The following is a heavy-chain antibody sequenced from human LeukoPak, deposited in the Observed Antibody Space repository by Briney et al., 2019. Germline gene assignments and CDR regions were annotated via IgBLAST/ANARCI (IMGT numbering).Heavy chain of an antibody. CDR3: AKDAYGGATFFYYMDV. CDR2: ISWNSGNI. J-gene: IGHJ6*03. CDR1: GFTFDDCA. Sequence: GGSLRLSCAGSGFTFDDCAMHWVRQTPGEGLEWVSGISWNSGNIAYADFVGGRFTISRDNAKNSLSLQMNSLSDEDTAVYYCAKDAYGGATFFYYMDVWGKGTTVTVSS. V-gene: IGHV3-9*01. D-gene: IGHD2/OR15-2a*01.